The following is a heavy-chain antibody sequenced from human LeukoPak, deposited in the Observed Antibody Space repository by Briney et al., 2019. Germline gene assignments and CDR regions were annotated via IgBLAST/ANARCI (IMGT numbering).Heavy chain of an antibody. J-gene: IGHJ4*02. CDR1: GGSISSSAW. CDR2: VYHSGST. Sequence: PSETLSLTCAVSGGSISSSAWWSWVRQPPGKGLEWIGEVYHSGSTNYNSFLKSRVTISVDKSKNQSSLKLTSATAADTAVYYCARDLGSSWFEPLDYWGQGILVIVSS. CDR3: ARDLGSSWFEPLDY. V-gene: IGHV4-4*02. D-gene: IGHD6-13*01.